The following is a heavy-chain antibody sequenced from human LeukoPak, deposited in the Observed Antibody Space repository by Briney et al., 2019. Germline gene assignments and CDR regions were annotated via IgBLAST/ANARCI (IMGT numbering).Heavy chain of an antibody. J-gene: IGHJ4*02. CDR1: GYTFTSYY. D-gene: IGHD3/OR15-3a*01. CDR3: ARLRLDGDYVDY. V-gene: IGHV1-46*01. Sequence: ASVKVSCKASGYTFTSYYMHWVRQAPGQGREWMGIINPSGGSTSYAQKFQGRVTMTRDTSTSTVYMELSSLRSEDTAVYYCARLRLDGDYVDYWGQGTLVTVSS. CDR2: INPSGGST.